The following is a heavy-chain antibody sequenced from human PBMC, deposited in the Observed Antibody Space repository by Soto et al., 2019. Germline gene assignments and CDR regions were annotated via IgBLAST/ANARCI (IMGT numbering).Heavy chain of an antibody. CDR3: ARDRGQWLVLYYFDY. J-gene: IGHJ4*02. CDR2: INAGNGNT. CDR1: GDTFTSHA. V-gene: IGHV1-3*01. D-gene: IGHD6-19*01. Sequence: GGPVEGFFKGSGDTFTSHAIHLGGPAPPKRWEPMGWINAGNGNTKYSQKFQGRVTITRDTSASTAYMELSSLRSEDTAVYYCARDRGQWLVLYYFDYWGQGTLVTVSS.